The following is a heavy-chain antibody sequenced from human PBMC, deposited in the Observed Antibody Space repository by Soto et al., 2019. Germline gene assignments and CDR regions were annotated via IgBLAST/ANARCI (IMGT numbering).Heavy chain of an antibody. D-gene: IGHD3-16*02. CDR1: GFTFSSYA. CDR2: ISGSGGST. V-gene: IGHV3-23*01. J-gene: IGHJ6*02. CDR3: AKIRYDYVWGSYRTSYYYYGMDV. Sequence: GGSLRLSCAASGFTFSSYAMSWVRQAPGKGLEWVSAISGSGGSTYYADSVKGRFTISRDNSKNTLYLQMNSLRAEDTAVYYCAKIRYDYVWGSYRTSYYYYGMDVWGQGTTVTVSS.